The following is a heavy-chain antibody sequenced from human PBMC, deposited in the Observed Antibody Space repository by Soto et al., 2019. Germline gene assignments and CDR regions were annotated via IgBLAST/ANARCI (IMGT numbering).Heavy chain of an antibody. V-gene: IGHV3-15*07. CDR3: TTDSSKLLWFGELLSIRIPY. CDR1: GFTFSNAW. J-gene: IGHJ4*02. CDR2: IKSKTDGGTT. Sequence: PGGSLRLSCAASGFTFSNAWMNWVRQAPGKGLEWVGRIKSKTDGGTTDYAAPVKGRFTISRDDSKNTLYLQMNSLKTEDTAVYYCTTDSSKLLWFGELLSIRIPYWGQGTLVTVSS. D-gene: IGHD3-10*01.